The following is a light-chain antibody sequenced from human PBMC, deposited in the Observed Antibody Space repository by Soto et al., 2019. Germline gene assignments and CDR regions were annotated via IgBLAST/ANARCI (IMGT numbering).Light chain of an antibody. CDR3: QQQNNGPTWT. CDR2: GAS. J-gene: IGKJ1*01. Sequence: VMTQSPATLSVSPGERATLSCRASQSVSRNLAWYQQSPGQALRLLIYGASTRATGIPARFSGSGSGTEVTLTINSRQSEDFAVDYYQQQNNGPTWTFGQGTKVDIK. V-gene: IGKV3-15*01. CDR1: QSVSRN.